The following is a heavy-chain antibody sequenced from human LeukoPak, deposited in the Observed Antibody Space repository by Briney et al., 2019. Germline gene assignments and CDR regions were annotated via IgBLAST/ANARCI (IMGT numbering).Heavy chain of an antibody. CDR1: GGSINTYY. V-gene: IGHV4-4*07. J-gene: IGHJ4*02. CDR2: IHTSGST. CDR3: ARAVSGRFDY. D-gene: IGHD6-19*01. Sequence: SETLSLTCSVSGGSINTYYGSWIRQSAGKGLEWIGRIHTSGSTNYNPSLNSRVTISVDTSKNQFSLRLSSVTAADTAIYYCARAVSGRFDYWGQGTLVTVSS.